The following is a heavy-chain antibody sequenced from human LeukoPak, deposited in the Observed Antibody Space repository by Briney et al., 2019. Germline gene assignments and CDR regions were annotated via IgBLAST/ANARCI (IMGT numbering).Heavy chain of an antibody. CDR2: IDDSGRI. J-gene: IGHJ4*02. Sequence: SETLSLTCTVAGDSFTNTDFFWGWIRQPPGKGLEWIANIDDSGRIYSNPSLRSRVTMSRDTAKNQFCLKVTSVTAAYTGVYYCARIDGSLAHISGSYPDFWGQGILVAVSS. CDR1: GDSFTNTDFF. V-gene: IGHV4-39*01. D-gene: IGHD3-10*01. CDR3: ARIDGSLAHISGSYPDF.